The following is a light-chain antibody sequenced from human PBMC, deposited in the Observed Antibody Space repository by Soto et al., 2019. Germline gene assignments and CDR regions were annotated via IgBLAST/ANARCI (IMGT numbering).Light chain of an antibody. CDR1: QDVGNN. CDR2: DAS. Sequence: DIQMTQSPSSLSASIGDRVTITCQASQDVGNNLDWYQQKPGKAPNLLIYDASTLETGVPSRFSGSGSWTDFTFTTSSLQPEDIATYYCQQFENILPLTFGQGTRLEIK. V-gene: IGKV1-33*01. J-gene: IGKJ5*01. CDR3: QQFENILPLT.